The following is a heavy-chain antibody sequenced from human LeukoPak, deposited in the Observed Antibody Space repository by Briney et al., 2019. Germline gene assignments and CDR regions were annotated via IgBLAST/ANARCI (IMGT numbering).Heavy chain of an antibody. D-gene: IGHD6-13*01. CDR2: ISGSGGST. J-gene: IGHJ4*02. Sequence: PSETLSLTCTVSGGSISSSSYYWGWIRQPPGKGLEWVSAISGSGGSTYYADSVKGRFTISRDNSKNTLYLQMNSLRAEDTAVYYCAKDKVGKRSWYDGWYFDYWGQGTLVTVSS. CDR3: AKDKVGKRSWYDGWYFDY. V-gene: IGHV3-23*01. CDR1: GGSISSSSYY.